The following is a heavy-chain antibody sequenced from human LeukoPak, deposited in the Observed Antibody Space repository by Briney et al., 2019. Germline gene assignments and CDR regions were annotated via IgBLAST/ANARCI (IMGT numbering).Heavy chain of an antibody. J-gene: IGHJ6*02. Sequence: GGSLRLSCAASGFSVSNNYMSWVRQAPRKGLEWVSVLFSGGNTYYADSVKGRFTISRDNSRNTLYLQMNSLRAEDTAVYYCARESGFGALFPHCMDVWGQGTTVTVSS. D-gene: IGHD3-10*01. CDR3: ARESGFGALFPHCMDV. V-gene: IGHV3-53*01. CDR1: GFSVSNNY. CDR2: LFSGGNT.